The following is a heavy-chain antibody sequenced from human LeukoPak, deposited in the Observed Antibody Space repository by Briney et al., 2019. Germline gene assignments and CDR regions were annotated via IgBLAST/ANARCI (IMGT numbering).Heavy chain of an antibody. D-gene: IGHD3-3*01. CDR2: TIPIVGTA. Sequence: APVKVSCKASERTFSSYAISSLRQSARPRLEWMGGTIPIVGTAKYEQKVQGRVTITADESKSTAYRELSSLRSEDTAVYYCARDGSAGATYYDFWSCIDYWSQGTLGTVSS. CDR1: ERTFSSYA. CDR3: ARDGSAGATYYDFWSCIDY. V-gene: IGHV1-69*13. J-gene: IGHJ4*02.